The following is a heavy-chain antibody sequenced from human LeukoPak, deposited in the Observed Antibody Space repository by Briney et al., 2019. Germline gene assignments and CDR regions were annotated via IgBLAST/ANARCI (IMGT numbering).Heavy chain of an antibody. V-gene: IGHV3-48*01. CDR1: GFTFSDYS. D-gene: IGHD5-24*01. Sequence: GSLRLSCAASGFTFSDYSMNWVRQAPGKGLEWISYIGIDSGNTNYADSVKGRFTISRDKAKNSLYLQMNSLRVEDTAVYYCARDYKYAFDNWGQGTLVTVSS. J-gene: IGHJ4*02. CDR3: ARDYKYAFDN. CDR2: IGIDSGNT.